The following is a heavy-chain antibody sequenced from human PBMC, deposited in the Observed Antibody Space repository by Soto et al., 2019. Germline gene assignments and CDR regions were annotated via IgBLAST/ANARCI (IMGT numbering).Heavy chain of an antibody. Sequence: QITLRESGLALVKPTQTLTLTCTFSGFSLSTNGVAVGWIRQPPGKALEWLALIFWDDDARYSPSLKSRLTITKDTSKNQVVLIMTNMDPVDTGTYYCTDPSVHSSTGADNWGQGTKVTVSS. V-gene: IGHV2-5*02. CDR3: TDPSVHSSTGADN. CDR1: GFSLSTNGVA. CDR2: IFWDDDA. D-gene: IGHD6-19*01. J-gene: IGHJ4*02.